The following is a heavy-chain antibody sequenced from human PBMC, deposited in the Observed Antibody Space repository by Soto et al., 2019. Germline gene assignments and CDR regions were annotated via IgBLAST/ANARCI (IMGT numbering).Heavy chain of an antibody. V-gene: IGHV1-3*01. CDR3: AKDRRLCTKGVCPLGWFDP. D-gene: IGHD2-8*01. Sequence: GASVKVACKASGYTFPGYAKHWVRQAPGQRLEWMGWINAGNGNTKDSQKFQGRVTITRETSASTAYRELSGLRSEDTAVYYCAKDRRLCTKGVCPLGWFDPWGQGTVVTVT. CDR1: GYTFPGYA. J-gene: IGHJ5*02. CDR2: INAGNGNT.